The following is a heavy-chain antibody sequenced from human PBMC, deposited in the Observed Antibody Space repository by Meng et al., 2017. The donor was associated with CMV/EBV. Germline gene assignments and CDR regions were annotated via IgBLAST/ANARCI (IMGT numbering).Heavy chain of an antibody. CDR2: ISYDGSNK. D-gene: IGHD5-12*01. V-gene: IGHV3-30-3*01. CDR3: SSELRSYYYYGMDV. Sequence: GGSLRLSCAASGFTFSSYAMHWVRQAPGKGLEWVAFISYDGSNKYYADSVKGRFTISRDNSKNTLYLQMNSLRAEDTAVYYCSSELRSYYYYGMDVWGQGTTVTVSS. J-gene: IGHJ6*02. CDR1: GFTFSSYA.